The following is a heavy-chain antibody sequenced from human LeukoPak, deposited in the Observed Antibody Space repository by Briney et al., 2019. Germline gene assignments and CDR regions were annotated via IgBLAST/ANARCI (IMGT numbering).Heavy chain of an antibody. CDR1: GGSISSYY. CDR2: INNSGTT. V-gene: IGHV4-34*01. CDR3: ASSRGYTSGLWYYYMDV. D-gene: IGHD6-25*01. Sequence: SETLSLTCTVSGGSISSYYWSWIRQPPGTGLEWIAEINNSGTTNYNPSLKGRVTISIDTSKNQFSLKLSSVTAADTAVYYCASSRGYTSGLWYYYMDVWGKGTTVTVSS. J-gene: IGHJ6*03.